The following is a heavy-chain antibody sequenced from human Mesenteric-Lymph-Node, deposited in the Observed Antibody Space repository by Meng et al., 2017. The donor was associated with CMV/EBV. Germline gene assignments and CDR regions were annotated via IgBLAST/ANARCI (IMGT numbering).Heavy chain of an antibody. CDR2: ISGSGGSI. Sequence: TFSSYAMGWVRQAPGKGLEWVSGISGSGGSIYYADSVKGRFTTSRDNSKNTLYLQMNSLRAEDTAVYYCAKVMSPFYDYVWGSPFDPWGQGTLVTVSS. V-gene: IGHV3-23*01. D-gene: IGHD3-16*01. CDR3: AKVMSPFYDYVWGSPFDP. J-gene: IGHJ5*02. CDR1: TFSSYA.